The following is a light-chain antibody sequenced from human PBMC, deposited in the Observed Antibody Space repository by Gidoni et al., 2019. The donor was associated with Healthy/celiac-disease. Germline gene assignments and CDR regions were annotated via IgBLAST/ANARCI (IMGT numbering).Light chain of an antibody. CDR3: QQYYSYPKT. Sequence: AIRMHQSPSSFSASTGDRVTITCRASQGISSYLTWYQQKPGKAPKLLIYAASTLQSGVPSRFSGSVSGTDFTLTIICLQSEDLATYYCQQYYSYPKTFGQGTRVEIK. J-gene: IGKJ1*01. V-gene: IGKV1-8*01. CDR2: AAS. CDR1: QGISSY.